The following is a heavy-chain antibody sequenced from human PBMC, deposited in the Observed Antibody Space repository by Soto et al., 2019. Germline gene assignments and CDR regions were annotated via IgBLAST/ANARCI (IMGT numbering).Heavy chain of an antibody. Sequence: ASVKVSCKASGGTFSSYAISWVRQAPGQGLEWMGGIIPIFGTANYAQKFQGRVTITADESTSTAYMELSSLRSEDTAVYYCATSIPTYYDFWSGALYFDYWGQGTLVTAP. J-gene: IGHJ4*02. V-gene: IGHV1-69*13. D-gene: IGHD3-3*01. CDR1: GGTFSSYA. CDR2: IIPIFGTA. CDR3: ATSIPTYYDFWSGALYFDY.